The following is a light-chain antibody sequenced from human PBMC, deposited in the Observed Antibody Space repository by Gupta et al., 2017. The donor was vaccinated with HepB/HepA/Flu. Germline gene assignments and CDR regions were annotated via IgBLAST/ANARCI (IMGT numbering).Light chain of an antibody. V-gene: IGLV1-40*01. CDR2: GNS. CDR1: SSNIGAGYD. CDR3: QSYDSSLSDWV. Sequence: QSVLTQPPSVSGAPGQRVTISCTGSSSNIGAGYDVPWYQQLPGTAPNLLIYGNSNRPSGVPDRFSGSKSGTSASLAITGLQAEDEADYYCQSYDSSLSDWVFGGGTKLTVL. J-gene: IGLJ3*02.